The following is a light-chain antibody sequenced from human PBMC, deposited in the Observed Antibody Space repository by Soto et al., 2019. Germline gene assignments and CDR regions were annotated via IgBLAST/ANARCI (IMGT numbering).Light chain of an antibody. V-gene: IGKV3-15*01. J-gene: IGKJ2*02. CDR1: QSTSDN. CDR2: GAS. CDR3: QLYNNWPRGT. Sequence: EIVMTQSPATLSVSPGERATLSCRASQSTSDNLAWYQQKPGQAPRLLIYGASTRATGIPARFSGSGSRTEFTLTISSLQSEDFAVYYCQLYNNWPRGTFGQGTKLEIK.